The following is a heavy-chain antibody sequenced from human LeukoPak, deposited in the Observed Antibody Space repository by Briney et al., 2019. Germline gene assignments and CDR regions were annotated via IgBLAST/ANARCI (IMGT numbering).Heavy chain of an antibody. D-gene: IGHD3-16*01. CDR3: AVLWGNNY. CDR2: IKQDGSEK. V-gene: IGHV3-7*01. J-gene: IGHJ4*02. CDR1: GITFSSYM. Sequence: PGGSLRLSCAASGITFSSYMLTWVRQAPGKGLEWVANIKQDGSEKYYVDSVEGRFSISRDNAKNSLYLQMNSLRVEDTAVYYCAVLWGNNYWGQGTLVTVSS.